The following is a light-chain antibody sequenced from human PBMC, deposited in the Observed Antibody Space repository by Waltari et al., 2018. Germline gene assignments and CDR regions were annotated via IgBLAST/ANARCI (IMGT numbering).Light chain of an antibody. Sequence: QSALTQPPSASGSPGQSVPISCAGTSSDVGGYNYVSWYQHPPGKAPKLIIYEVTKRPSGFPDRFSGSKSGNTASLTVAGLQAEDESDYYCSSYGGSNNFYVFGTGTKVSVL. V-gene: IGLV2-8*01. J-gene: IGLJ1*01. CDR3: SSYGGSNNFYV. CDR2: EVT. CDR1: SSDVGGYNY.